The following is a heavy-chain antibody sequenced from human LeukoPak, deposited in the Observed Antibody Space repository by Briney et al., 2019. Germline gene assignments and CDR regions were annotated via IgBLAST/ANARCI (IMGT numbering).Heavy chain of an antibody. V-gene: IGHV3-53*01. Sequence: GGSLRLSCAASGFTVSSNYMSWVRQAPGKGLEWVSVIYSGGSTYCANSVKGRFTISRGNSKNMLFLQMNSLRAEDTAVYFCASSASLVCLDYWGQGTLVTVSS. CDR3: ASSASLVCLDY. D-gene: IGHD2-2*01. J-gene: IGHJ4*02. CDR1: GFTVSSNY. CDR2: IYSGGST.